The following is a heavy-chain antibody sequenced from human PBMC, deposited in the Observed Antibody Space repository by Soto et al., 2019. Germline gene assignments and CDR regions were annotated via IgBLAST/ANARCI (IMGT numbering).Heavy chain of an antibody. Sequence: SETLSLTCAVSCGSISSGCYSWSLIPQPPGKGLEWIGYIYHSGSTYYNPSLKSRVTISVDRSKNQFSLKLSSVTVADTAVYYCARASTTVTTLDYWGQGTLVTVSS. J-gene: IGHJ4*02. D-gene: IGHD4-17*01. CDR2: IYHSGST. CDR3: ARASTTVTTLDY. V-gene: IGHV4-30-2*01. CDR1: CGSISSGCYS.